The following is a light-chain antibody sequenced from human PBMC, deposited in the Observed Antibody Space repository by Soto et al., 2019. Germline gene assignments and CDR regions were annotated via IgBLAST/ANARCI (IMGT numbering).Light chain of an antibody. CDR1: SSNIGSNT. CDR3: AAWVDSLYGYVV. CDR2: SNN. Sequence: QSVLTQPPSASGTPGQRVTISCSGSSSNIGSNTVNWYQQLPGTAPKLLIYSNNQRPSGVPDRFSGSKSGTSASLAISGLQSEDEADYYCAAWVDSLYGYVVFGGGTKLTVL. V-gene: IGLV1-44*01. J-gene: IGLJ2*01.